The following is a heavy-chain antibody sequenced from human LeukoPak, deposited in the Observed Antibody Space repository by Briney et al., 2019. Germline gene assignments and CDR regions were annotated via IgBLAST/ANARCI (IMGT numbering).Heavy chain of an antibody. V-gene: IGHV5-51*01. J-gene: IGHJ3*02. CDR3: ASPSSGWGSAFDI. CDR1: GYSFTSYW. D-gene: IGHD6-19*01. Sequence: GESLKISCKGSGYSFTSYWIGWVRQMPGKGLEWMGIIYPGDSDTRYSPSFQGQVTISADESISTAYLQWGSLKASDTAMYYCASPSSGWGSAFDIWGQGTMVTVSS. CDR2: IYPGDSDT.